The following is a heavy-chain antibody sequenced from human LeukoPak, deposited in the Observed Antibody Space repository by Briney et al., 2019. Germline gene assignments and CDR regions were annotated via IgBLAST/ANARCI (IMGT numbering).Heavy chain of an antibody. CDR1: GFTFSSYA. CDR3: AKETRMITFGGVIVPNPIDY. Sequence: PGGSLRLSCAASGFTFSSYAMSWVRQAPGKGLEWVSAISGSGGSTYYADSVKGRFTISRDNSKNTLYLQMNSLRAEDTAVYCCAKETRMITFGGVIVPNPIDYWGQGTLVTVSS. CDR2: ISGSGGST. D-gene: IGHD3-16*02. J-gene: IGHJ4*02. V-gene: IGHV3-23*01.